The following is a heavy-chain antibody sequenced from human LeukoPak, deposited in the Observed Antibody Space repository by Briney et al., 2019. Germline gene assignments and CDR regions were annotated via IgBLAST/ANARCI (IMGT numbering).Heavy chain of an antibody. Sequence: ASVKVSCKASGGTFISYAISWVRQAPGQGLEWMGWINPNSGGTNYAQKFQGRVTMTRDTSISTAYMELSRLRSDDTAVYYCATLNTYYYDSSGYYYSYDAFDIWGQGTMVTVSS. CDR3: ATLNTYYYDSSGYYYSYDAFDI. CDR2: INPNSGGT. D-gene: IGHD3-22*01. J-gene: IGHJ3*02. CDR1: GGTFISYA. V-gene: IGHV1-2*02.